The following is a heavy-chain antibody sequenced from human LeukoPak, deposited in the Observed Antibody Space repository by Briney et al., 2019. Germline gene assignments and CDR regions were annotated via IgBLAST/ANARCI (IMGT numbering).Heavy chain of an antibody. V-gene: IGHV4-39*01. D-gene: IGHD6-13*01. CDR2: IYYSGST. J-gene: IGHJ3*02. Sequence: SETLSLTCTVSGGSISSSSYFWGWIRQPPGKGLEWIGSIYYSGSTYYNPSLKSRVTISVDTSKNQFSLKLSSVTAADTAVYYCARQEYSSSWFPGRDDAFDIWGQGTMVTVSS. CDR1: GGSISSSSYF. CDR3: ARQEYSSSWFPGRDDAFDI.